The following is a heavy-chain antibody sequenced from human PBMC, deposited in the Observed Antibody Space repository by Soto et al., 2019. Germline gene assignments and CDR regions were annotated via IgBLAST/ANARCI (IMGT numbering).Heavy chain of an antibody. D-gene: IGHD2-15*01. V-gene: IGHV3-23*01. CDR1: GFTFSSYA. CDR2: ISGSGGST. CDR3: AKPDIVVVVAQD. J-gene: IGHJ4*02. Sequence: EVQLLESGGGLVQPGGSLRLSCAASGFTFSSYAMSWVRQAPGKGLEWVSAISGSGGSTYYVDSVKGRFTISRDNSKNTLYLQMNSLRAEDTAVYYCAKPDIVVVVAQDWGQGTLVTVSS.